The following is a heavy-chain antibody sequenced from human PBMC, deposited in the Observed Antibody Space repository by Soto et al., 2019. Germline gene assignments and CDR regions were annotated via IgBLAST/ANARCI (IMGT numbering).Heavy chain of an antibody. CDR3: AKDSYYYDSSGYGLDY. Sequence: PGGSLRLSCAASGFTFSGYGMHWVRQAPGKGLEWVAVISYDGSNKYYADSVKGRFTISRDNSKNTLYLQMNSLRAEDTAVYYCAKDSYYYDSSGYGLDYWGQGTLVTVSS. J-gene: IGHJ4*02. CDR1: GFTFSGYG. V-gene: IGHV3-30*18. D-gene: IGHD3-22*01. CDR2: ISYDGSNK.